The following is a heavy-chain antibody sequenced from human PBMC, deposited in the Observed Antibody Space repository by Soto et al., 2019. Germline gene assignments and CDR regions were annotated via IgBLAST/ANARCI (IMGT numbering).Heavy chain of an antibody. Sequence: SETLSLTCTVSGDSISSGNKYWSWIRQPPGKGLEWIGYIFSSGTTYYNPSLKSRVTISVDRSKNQFSLKLSSVTAADTAVYYCARGGDDSSGYPKYYFDYWGQGTLVTVSS. J-gene: IGHJ4*02. CDR3: ARGGDDSSGYPKYYFDY. CDR2: IFSSGTT. V-gene: IGHV4-30-4*01. D-gene: IGHD3-22*01. CDR1: GDSISSGNKY.